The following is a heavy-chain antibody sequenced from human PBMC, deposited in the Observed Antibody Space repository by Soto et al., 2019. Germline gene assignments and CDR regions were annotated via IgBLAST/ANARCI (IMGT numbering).Heavy chain of an antibody. CDR1: GGTFTNYA. Sequence: QVQLVQSGAEVKKPGSSLKVSCKASGGTFTNYAFSWVRQAPGQGHEWMGGIIPVFGTPDYAQKFQGRVTITADESTRTASMELSSLRSDDTAVYYCARERSVGYCITATCPKPFYDYAMDVWGQGTTVTVSS. CDR2: IIPVFGTP. CDR3: ARERSVGYCITATCPKPFYDYAMDV. V-gene: IGHV1-69*12. D-gene: IGHD2-2*01. J-gene: IGHJ6*02.